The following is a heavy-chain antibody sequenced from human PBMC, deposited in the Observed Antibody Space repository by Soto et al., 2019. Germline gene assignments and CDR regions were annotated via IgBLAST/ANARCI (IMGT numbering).Heavy chain of an antibody. V-gene: IGHV4-4*02. J-gene: IGHJ5*02. CDR3: ARDKATVGGYNLYDP. Sequence: QVQLLESGPGLVKPSETLSLICTVSGGSIRSSHWWGWVRQPPGKGLERIGKIYHSGSTNLDPSLKSRVTLSVDKSKNQFSLKLPSVTAADTAVYYCARDKATVGGYNLYDPWGQGILVTVSS. D-gene: IGHD3-16*01. CDR2: IYHSGST. CDR1: GGSIRSSHW.